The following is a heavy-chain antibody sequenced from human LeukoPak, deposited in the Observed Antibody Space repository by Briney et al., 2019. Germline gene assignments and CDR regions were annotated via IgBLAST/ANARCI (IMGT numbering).Heavy chain of an antibody. Sequence: ASVKVSCKASGYTFTSYDINWVRQATGQGLEWMGWMNPNSGNTGYAQKFQGRVTMTRNTSISTAYMELSSLRSEDTAVYYCARVAITMVRGVIIVFDYWGQGTLVTVSS. J-gene: IGHJ4*02. CDR2: MNPNSGNT. D-gene: IGHD3-10*01. CDR1: GYTFTSYD. CDR3: ARVAITMVRGVIIVFDY. V-gene: IGHV1-8*01.